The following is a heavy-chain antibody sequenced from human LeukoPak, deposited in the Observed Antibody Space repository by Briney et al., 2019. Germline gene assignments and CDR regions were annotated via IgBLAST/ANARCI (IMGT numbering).Heavy chain of an antibody. V-gene: IGHV3-23*01. CDR3: AKALYSQYYYDSSGYYGPLDY. CDR2: ISGNGGTR. D-gene: IGHD3-22*01. CDR1: GFTFSSFA. J-gene: IGHJ4*02. Sequence: GGSLRLSCAASGFTFSSFAMSWVRQAPGKGLEWVSDISGNGGTRYDADSVRGRFTISRDNSKNTLYLQMNSLRAEDTAVYYCAKALYSQYYYDSSGYYGPLDYWGQGTLVTVSS.